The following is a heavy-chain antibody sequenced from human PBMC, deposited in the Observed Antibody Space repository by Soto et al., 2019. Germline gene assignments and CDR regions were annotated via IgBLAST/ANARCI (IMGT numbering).Heavy chain of an antibody. V-gene: IGHV4-34*01. Sequence: SETLSLTCAVYGGSFSGYYWSWIRQPPGKGLEWIGEINHSGSTNYNPSLKSRVTISVDTSKNQFSLKLSSVTAADTAVYYCARQYRPQQYYYYYMDVWGKGTTVT. CDR2: INHSGST. CDR1: GGSFSGYY. D-gene: IGHD5-12*01. CDR3: ARQYRPQQYYYYYMDV. J-gene: IGHJ6*03.